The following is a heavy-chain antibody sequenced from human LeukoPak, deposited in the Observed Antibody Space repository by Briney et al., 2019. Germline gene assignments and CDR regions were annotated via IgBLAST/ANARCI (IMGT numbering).Heavy chain of an antibody. J-gene: IGHJ6*03. V-gene: IGHV4-59*12. D-gene: IGHD3-10*01. CDR2: IYYSGST. Sequence: SETLSLTCTVSGGSISSYYWSWIRQPPGKGLEWIGYIYYSGSTNYNPSLKSRVTISVDTSKNQFSLKLSSVTAADTAVYYCARVGVVRGGNGYHYMDVWGKGTTVTVSS. CDR1: GGSISSYY. CDR3: ARVGVVRGGNGYHYMDV.